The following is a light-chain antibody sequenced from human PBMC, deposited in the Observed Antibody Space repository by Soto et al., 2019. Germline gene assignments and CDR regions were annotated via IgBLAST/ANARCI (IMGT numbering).Light chain of an antibody. J-gene: IGLJ1*01. V-gene: IGLV2-14*01. CDR3: SSYTSSSTTYV. CDR2: EVT. Sequence: QSALTQPRSVSESPGQSVTISCTGTSSDVGGYDYLSWYQQHPGKAPKLMIYEVTNRPSGVSNRFSGSKSGNTASLTISGLQAEDEADYYCSSYTSSSTTYVFGTGTKLTVL. CDR1: SSDVGGYDY.